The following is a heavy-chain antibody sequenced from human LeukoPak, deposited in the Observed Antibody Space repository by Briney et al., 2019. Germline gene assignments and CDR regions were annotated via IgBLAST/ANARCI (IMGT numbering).Heavy chain of an antibody. D-gene: IGHD3-22*01. CDR1: GFTFSSYA. CDR3: AKASDITMIVVVITVFDY. J-gene: IGHJ4*02. CDR2: ISGSGGST. Sequence: WGSLRLSCAASGFTFSSYAMSWVRQAPGKGLEWVSAISGSGGSTYYADSVKGRFTISRDNSKNTLYLQMNSLRAEDTAVYYCAKASDITMIVVVITVFDYWGQGTLVTVSS. V-gene: IGHV3-23*01.